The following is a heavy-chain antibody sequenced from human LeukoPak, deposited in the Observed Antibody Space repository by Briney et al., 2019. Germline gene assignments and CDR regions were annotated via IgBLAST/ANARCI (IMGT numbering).Heavy chain of an antibody. V-gene: IGHV3-7*03. Sequence: GGSLRLSCAVSGFTFSGFWMSWSRQAPGKGLEWVASINSDGSEGYYADVVKGRFTISRDNAKNSLYLQINSLRAEDTAVYYCARDTRSLIDYWGQGTLVTVSS. J-gene: IGHJ4*02. CDR2: INSDGSEG. D-gene: IGHD1-26*01. CDR3: ARDTRSLIDY. CDR1: GFTFSGFW.